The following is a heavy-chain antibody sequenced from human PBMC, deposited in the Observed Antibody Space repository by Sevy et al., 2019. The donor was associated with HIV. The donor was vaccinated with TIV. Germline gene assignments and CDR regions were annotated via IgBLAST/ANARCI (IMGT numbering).Heavy chain of an antibody. D-gene: IGHD2-2*01. CDR2: INSDGSST. CDR3: VRQRGDTVVLPDVLPDYGMDV. CDR1: VLTFSSYW. Sequence: GGSLRLSCAASVLTFSSYWMHWVRQAPGKGLVWVSRINSDGSSTSYADSVKGRFTISRDNAKNTLYLQMNSLRAEDTAVYYCVRQRGDTVVLPDVLPDYGMDVWGQGTTVTVSS. J-gene: IGHJ6*02. V-gene: IGHV3-74*01.